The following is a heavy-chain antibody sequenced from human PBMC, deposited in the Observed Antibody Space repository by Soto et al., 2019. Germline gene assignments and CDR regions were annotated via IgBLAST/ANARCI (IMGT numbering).Heavy chain of an antibody. Sequence: EVHLVESGGGLVKPGGSLRLSCAVSGFTFSSCTMNWVRQAPGQGLEWVSSISPSTSHIYYTDSVKGRFTISRDNAKNSRFLQMNSLRAEDTAVYYCSGCSGGACHRNYGMDGWGQGTTVTVSS. CDR2: ISPSTSHI. CDR3: SGCSGGACHRNYGMDG. V-gene: IGHV3-21*01. CDR1: GFTFSSCT. J-gene: IGHJ6*02. D-gene: IGHD2-15*01.